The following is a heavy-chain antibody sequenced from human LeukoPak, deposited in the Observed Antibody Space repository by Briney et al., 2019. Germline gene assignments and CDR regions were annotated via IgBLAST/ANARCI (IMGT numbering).Heavy chain of an antibody. D-gene: IGHD3-10*01. Sequence: SVKVSCKASGGTFSSYAISWVRQAPGQGLEWMGGIIPIFGTANYAQKFQGRVTITADESTSTAYMELSSLRSEDTAVYYCALFPHPGPAYYYYYTDVWGKGTTVTVSS. CDR1: GGTFSSYA. CDR2: IIPIFGTA. J-gene: IGHJ6*03. V-gene: IGHV1-69*01. CDR3: ALFPHPGPAYYYYYTDV.